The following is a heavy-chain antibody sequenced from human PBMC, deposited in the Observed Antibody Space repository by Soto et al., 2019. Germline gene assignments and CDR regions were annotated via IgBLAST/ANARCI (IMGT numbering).Heavy chain of an antibody. V-gene: IGHV3-23*01. CDR3: ARDLFLQGYYVSGNYYALDY. J-gene: IGHJ4*02. CDR2: ISGSGTTT. Sequence: EVQLLESGGGLVQPGGSLRLSCAASGFTFTNYAMNWVRQAPGKGLEWVSSISGSGTTTYYADSVQGRFTISRDNSRHTLYLEMNRRRAEDTAVYYCARDLFLQGYYVSGNYYALDYCGQGTMVPVSS. CDR1: GFTFTNYA. D-gene: IGHD3-10*01.